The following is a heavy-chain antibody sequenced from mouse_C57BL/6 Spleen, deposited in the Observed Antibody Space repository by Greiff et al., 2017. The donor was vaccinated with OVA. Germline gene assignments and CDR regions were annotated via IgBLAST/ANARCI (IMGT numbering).Heavy chain of an antibody. V-gene: IGHV1-26*01. D-gene: IGHD1-1*01. CDR1: GYTFTDYY. J-gene: IGHJ1*03. CDR3: ARRRSYGSSSYWYFDV. Sequence: EVQLQQSGPELVKPGASVKISCKASGYTFTDYYMNWVKQSHGKSLEWIGDINPNNGGTSYNQKFKGKATLTVDKSSSTAYMELRSLTSEDSAVYYCARRRSYGSSSYWYFDVWGTGTTVTVSS. CDR2: INPNNGGT.